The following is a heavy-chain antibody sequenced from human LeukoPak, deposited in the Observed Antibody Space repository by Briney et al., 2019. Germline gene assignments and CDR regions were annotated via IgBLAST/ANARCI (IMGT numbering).Heavy chain of an antibody. CDR2: IYSDGST. J-gene: IGHJ4*02. Sequence: GGSLRLSCAASEFTVSSNYMSWVRQAPGKGLEWVSVIYSDGSTYYADSVKGRFTISRANSKNTLYLQMNSLGAEDTAVYYCARDKAWGQGTLVTVSS. CDR3: ARDKA. V-gene: IGHV3-53*01. CDR1: EFTVSSNY.